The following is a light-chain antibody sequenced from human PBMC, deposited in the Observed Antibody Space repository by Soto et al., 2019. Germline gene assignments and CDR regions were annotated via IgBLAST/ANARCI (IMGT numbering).Light chain of an antibody. J-gene: IGKJ5*01. CDR1: QGISTN. V-gene: IGKV3-15*01. CDR3: QQYFNWPSFA. Sequence: EIVMTQSPATLSVSPGEGATLSCWASQGISTNLAWYQQKPGQAPRLLIYGASTRATGIPARFSGSGSGTEFTLTISSLQSEDFAVDYCQQYFNWPSFAFGQGTRLEIK. CDR2: GAS.